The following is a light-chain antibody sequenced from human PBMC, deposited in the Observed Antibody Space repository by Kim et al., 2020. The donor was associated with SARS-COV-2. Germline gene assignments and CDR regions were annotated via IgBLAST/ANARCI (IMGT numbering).Light chain of an antibody. J-gene: IGKJ2*01. CDR2: GAS. CDR3: QQLNSYPYT. Sequence: IQLTQSPSSLSASVEDRVTITCRASQDIGFYLAWYQEKPGTAPNLLISGASNLRSGVPSRFSGSRSGTDFTLTIDSLQPEDFATYFCQQLNSYPYTFGQGTKLEI. CDR1: QDIGFY. V-gene: IGKV1-9*01.